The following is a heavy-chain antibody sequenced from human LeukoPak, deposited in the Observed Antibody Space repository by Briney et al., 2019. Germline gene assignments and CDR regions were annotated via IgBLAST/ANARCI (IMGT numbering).Heavy chain of an antibody. CDR2: ISSSGSTI. CDR3: AKDYNRAYYYGSGFDY. Sequence: PGGSLRLSCAASGFTFSSYEMNWVRQAPGKGLEWVSYISSSGSTIYYADSVKGRFTISRDNSKNTLYLQMNSLRAEDTAVYYCAKDYNRAYYYGSGFDYWGQGTLVTVSS. CDR1: GFTFSSYE. J-gene: IGHJ4*02. V-gene: IGHV3-48*03. D-gene: IGHD3-10*01.